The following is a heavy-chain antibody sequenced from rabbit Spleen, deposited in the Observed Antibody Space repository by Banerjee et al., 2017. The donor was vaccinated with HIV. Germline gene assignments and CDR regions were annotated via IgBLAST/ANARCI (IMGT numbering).Heavy chain of an antibody. CDR1: GFTLSSYY. CDR3: TRGFSGDAGYGYARAFDL. V-gene: IGHV1S45*01. Sequence: QEQLVESGGGLVQPEGSLTLTCTASGFTLSSYYMCWVRQAPGKGLEWSACIYAGSSGSYYASWAKGRFTISKISSTTVTLQMTSLTAADTATYFCTRGFSGDAGYGYARAFDLWGPGTLVTVS. CDR2: IYAGSSGS. D-gene: IGHD6-1*01. J-gene: IGHJ2*01.